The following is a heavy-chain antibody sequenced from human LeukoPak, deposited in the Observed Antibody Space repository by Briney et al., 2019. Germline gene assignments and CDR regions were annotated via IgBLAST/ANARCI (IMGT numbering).Heavy chain of an antibody. J-gene: IGHJ5*02. CDR3: ARDRGVATIEDNWFDP. D-gene: IGHD5-12*01. CDR1: GFTFSSYG. Sequence: PGRPLRLSCAASGFTFSSYGMHWVRQAPGKGLEWVAVIWYDGSNKYYADSVKGRFTISRDNSKNTLYLQMNSLRAEDTAVYYCARDRGVATIEDNWFDPWGQGTLVTVSS. V-gene: IGHV3-33*01. CDR2: IWYDGSNK.